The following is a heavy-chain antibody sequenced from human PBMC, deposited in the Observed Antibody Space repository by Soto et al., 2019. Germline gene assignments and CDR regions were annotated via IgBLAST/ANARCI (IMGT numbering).Heavy chain of an antibody. V-gene: IGHV1-8*01. J-gene: IGHJ4*02. Sequence: ASVKASCKDSGYTFTSYDINWVRQASGQGLAWMGWMNPNSGNTGYAQKFQGRVTMTRNTSISTAYMELSSLRSEDTAVYYCARVKDCTNGVCYTHYYGSGSILDYWGLGTLVTVSS. CDR2: MNPNSGNT. D-gene: IGHD2-8*01. CDR1: GYTFTSYD. CDR3: ARVKDCTNGVCYTHYYGSGSILDY.